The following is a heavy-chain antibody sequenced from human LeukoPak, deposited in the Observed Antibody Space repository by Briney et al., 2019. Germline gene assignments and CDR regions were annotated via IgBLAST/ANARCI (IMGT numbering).Heavy chain of an antibody. CDR3: VKDTRDTRDDY. D-gene: IGHD5-24*01. CDR2: ITNYGDAT. CDR1: GFIFTDYT. J-gene: IGHJ4*02. Sequence: PGGSLRLSCSASGFIFTDYTIHWVRQAPGKGLEYVSAITNYGDATYYADSVKGRFTISRDNSKNTVWLQMSSLGPEDTAVYYCVKDTRDTRDDYWGQGTLVTVSS. V-gene: IGHV3-64D*06.